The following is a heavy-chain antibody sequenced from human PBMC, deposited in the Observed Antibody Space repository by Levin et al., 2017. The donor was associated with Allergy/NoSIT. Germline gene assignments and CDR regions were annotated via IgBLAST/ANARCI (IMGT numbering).Heavy chain of an antibody. CDR2: IYNSGSA. J-gene: IGHJ4*02. CDR3: ASYGLGTFDH. D-gene: IGHD4-17*01. CDR1: GGSISSDTYY. V-gene: IGHV4-31*03. Sequence: SETLSLTCIVSGGSISSDTYYWSWIRQHPGKGLEWIGYIYNSGSAYYNPSLKSRVSISLDTSKNQFSLKLSSVTAADTALYYCASYGLGTFDHWGQGTLVTVSS.